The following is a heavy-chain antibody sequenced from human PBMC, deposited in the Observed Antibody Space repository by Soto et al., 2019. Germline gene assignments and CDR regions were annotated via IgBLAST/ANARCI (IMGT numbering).Heavy chain of an antibody. CDR1: GGTFSSYX. CDR3: XRHVXAAGYYYGMDV. D-gene: IGHD2-2*01. V-gene: IGHV1-69*12. Sequence: QVQLVQSGAEVKKPGSSXXVXXXASGGTFSSYXISWXRXAPGQGLEWMGGIIPIFGTANYAQKFQGRVTITADESTSTAYMELSSLRSEDTAVYYCXRHVXAAGYYYGMDVWGQGTTVTVSS. CDR2: IIPIFGTA. J-gene: IGHJ6*02.